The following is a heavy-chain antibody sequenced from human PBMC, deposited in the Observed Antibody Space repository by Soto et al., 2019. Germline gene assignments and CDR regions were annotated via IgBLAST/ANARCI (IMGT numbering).Heavy chain of an antibody. CDR1: GYTFTGYY. D-gene: IGHD1-7*01. V-gene: IGHV1-2*04. CDR2: INPNSGGT. Sequence: ASFKVSCKASGYTFTGYYMHWVRQDTGQGLEWMGWINPNSGGTNYAQKFQGWVTMTRDTSISTAYMELSRLRSDDTAVYYCARAINWNYPSYYWGQGTLVTVSS. J-gene: IGHJ4*02. CDR3: ARAINWNYPSYY.